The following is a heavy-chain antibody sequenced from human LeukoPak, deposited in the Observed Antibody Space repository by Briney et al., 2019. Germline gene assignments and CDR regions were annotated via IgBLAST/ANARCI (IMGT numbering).Heavy chain of an antibody. CDR2: IYPGDSDT. Sequence: GESLKISCKGSGYSFTSYWIGWVRQMPGKGLEWMGIIYPGDSDTRYSPSFQGQVTISADKSISTAYLQWSSLKASDTAMYYCASRIAVALNAFDIWGQGQWSPSLQ. CDR1: GYSFTSYW. D-gene: IGHD6-19*01. CDR3: ASRIAVALNAFDI. V-gene: IGHV5-51*01. J-gene: IGHJ3*02.